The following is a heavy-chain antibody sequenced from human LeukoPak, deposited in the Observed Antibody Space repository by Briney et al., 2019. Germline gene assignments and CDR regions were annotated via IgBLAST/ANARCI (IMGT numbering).Heavy chain of an antibody. CDR2: ISSSSSYI. J-gene: IGHJ4*02. Sequence: PGGSLRLSCAASGFTFSSYSMNWARQAPGKGLEWVSSISSSSSYIYYADSVKGRFTISRDNAKNSLYLQMNSLRAEDTAVYYCAREDTDIVVVPAANHFDYWGQGTLVTVSS. CDR1: GFTFSSYS. V-gene: IGHV3-21*01. D-gene: IGHD2-2*01. CDR3: AREDTDIVVVPAANHFDY.